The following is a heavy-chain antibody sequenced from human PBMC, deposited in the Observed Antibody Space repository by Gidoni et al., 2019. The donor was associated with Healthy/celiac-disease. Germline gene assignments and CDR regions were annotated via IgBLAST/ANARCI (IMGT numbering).Heavy chain of an antibody. CDR2: IIPICGTA. D-gene: IGHD2-15*01. CDR3: ASYCSGGSCYLGVDAFDI. CDR1: GGTFSSYA. Sequence: QVQLVQSGAEVKKPGSSVTVSCQASGGTFSSYAISWVRQAPGQGLEWMGGIIPICGTANYAQKFQGRVTITADESTSTAYMELSSLRSEDTAVYYCASYCSGGSCYLGVDAFDIWGQGTMVTVSS. J-gene: IGHJ3*02. V-gene: IGHV1-69*01.